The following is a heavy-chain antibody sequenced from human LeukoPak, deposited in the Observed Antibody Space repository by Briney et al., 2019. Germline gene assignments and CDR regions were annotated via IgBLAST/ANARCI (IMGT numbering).Heavy chain of an antibody. CDR2: ISSTGTYK. Sequence: GGSLRLSCAASGFTFTSYTMNWVRQAPGKGLGWVSSISSTGTYKYYAGSVKGRFTISRDNAKNSLYLQMNSLRAEDTAVYYCARGGPGNYYYYMDVWGKGTTVTVSS. D-gene: IGHD3-10*01. J-gene: IGHJ6*03. V-gene: IGHV3-21*01. CDR1: GFTFTSYT. CDR3: ARGGPGNYYYYMDV.